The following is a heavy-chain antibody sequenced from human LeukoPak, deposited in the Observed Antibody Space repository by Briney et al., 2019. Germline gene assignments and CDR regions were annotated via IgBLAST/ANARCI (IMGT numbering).Heavy chain of an antibody. D-gene: IGHD3-22*01. CDR3: ARDSYYYDSSGYLYYFDY. CDR2: IIPIFGTA. CDR1: GGTFSSYA. Sequence: SVKVSCKASGGTFSSYAISWVRQAPGQGLEWMGGIIPIFGTANYAQKFQGRVTITADESTSTAYMELSSLRSEDTAAYYCARDSYYYDSSGYLYYFDYWGQGTLVTVSS. J-gene: IGHJ4*02. V-gene: IGHV1-69*13.